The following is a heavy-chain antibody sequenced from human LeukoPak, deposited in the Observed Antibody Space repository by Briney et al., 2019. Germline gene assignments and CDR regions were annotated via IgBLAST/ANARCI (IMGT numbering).Heavy chain of an antibody. J-gene: IGHJ6*03. Sequence: GASVKVSCKASGYTFTSYDINWVRQATGQGLEWMGWMNPSSGNTGYAQKFQGRVIMTKNTSITTAYMDLSSLKSEDTAVYYCARALSWTTESYYYMDVWAKGTTVTVSS. CDR1: GYTFTSYD. CDR3: ARALSWTTESYYYMDV. CDR2: MNPSSGNT. V-gene: IGHV1-8*01. D-gene: IGHD3/OR15-3a*01.